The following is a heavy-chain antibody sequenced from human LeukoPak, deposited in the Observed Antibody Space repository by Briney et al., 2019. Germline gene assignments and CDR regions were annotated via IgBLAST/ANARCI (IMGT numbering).Heavy chain of an antibody. CDR3: ARVQWELRGVGSYFEY. CDR1: GFTFSSYW. CDR2: IKQDGSEK. Sequence: GGSLRLSCVVSGFTFSSYWMSWVRQAPGKGLEWVANIKQDGSEKYYVDSVKGRFTMSRDNAKNSLYLQMDSLRAEDTAVYYCARVQWELRGVGSYFEYWGQGALVTVSS. D-gene: IGHD1-26*01. V-gene: IGHV3-7*01. J-gene: IGHJ4*02.